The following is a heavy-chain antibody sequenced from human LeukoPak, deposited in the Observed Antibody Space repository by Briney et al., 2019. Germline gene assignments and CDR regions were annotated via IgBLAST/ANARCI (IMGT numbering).Heavy chain of an antibody. CDR1: GFTVSSNY. D-gene: IGHD2-21*01. CDR2: IYSGGST. CDR3: ARGALLYYFDY. Sequence: GGSLRLSCAASGFTVSSNYMSWVRQAPGKGLEWVSVIYSGGSTYYADSVKGRFTISRDNSKNTLYLQMNSLRAEDTAVYYCARGALLYYFDYWGREPWSPSPQ. V-gene: IGHV3-53*01. J-gene: IGHJ4*02.